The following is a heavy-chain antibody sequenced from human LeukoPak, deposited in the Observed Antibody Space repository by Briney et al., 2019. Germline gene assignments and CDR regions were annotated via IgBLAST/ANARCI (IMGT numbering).Heavy chain of an antibody. V-gene: IGHV5-51*01. CDR1: GYTFPTYW. CDR3: AGRVRGLVDASYI. Sequence: GESLKISCKGSGYTFPTYWIAWVRQMRGEGLVWMGIVYCLDSDTRYSPSFQGQVTISADKSISTAYLQWSSLEASDRAMYYCAGRVRGLVDASYISGQRTIATVPS. J-gene: IGHJ3*02. CDR2: VYCLDSDT. D-gene: IGHD6-6*01.